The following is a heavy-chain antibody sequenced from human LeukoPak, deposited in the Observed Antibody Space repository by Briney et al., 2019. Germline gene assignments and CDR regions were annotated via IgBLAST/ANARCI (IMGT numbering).Heavy chain of an antibody. Sequence: GGSLRLSCAASGFTFSSYAMSWVRQAPGKGLEWVSAISGSGGSTYYADTVKGRFTISRDNSKNTLYLQMNSLRAEDTAVYYCAKDIVVVPAASDAFEIWGQGTMVTVSS. D-gene: IGHD2-2*01. CDR1: GFTFSSYA. CDR3: AKDIVVVPAASDAFEI. V-gene: IGHV3-23*01. J-gene: IGHJ3*02. CDR2: ISGSGGST.